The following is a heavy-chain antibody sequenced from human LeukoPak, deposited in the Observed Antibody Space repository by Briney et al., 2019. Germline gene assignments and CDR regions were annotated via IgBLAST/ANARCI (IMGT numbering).Heavy chain of an antibody. D-gene: IGHD3-10*01. CDR3: TTATVVWGVSAY. V-gene: IGHV3-15*01. J-gene: IGHJ4*02. CDR1: GFRFTNGW. Sequence: GGSLRLSCLASGFRFTNGWMSWVRPAPGEGLEWVGRIKDRTDGGTTAYAAPVKGRFTISREDSKNTVYLEMNSLKTEDTAVYFCTTATVVWGVSAYWGQGTLVTVSS. CDR2: IKDRTDGGTT.